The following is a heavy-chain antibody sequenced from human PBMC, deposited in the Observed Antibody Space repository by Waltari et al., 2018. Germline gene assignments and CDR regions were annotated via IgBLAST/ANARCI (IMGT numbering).Heavy chain of an antibody. CDR2: IIPIFGTA. Sequence: QVQLVQSGAEVKKPGSSVKVSGKASGGTFSSYAISWGRQAAGQGIEWMGGIIPIFGTANYAQKFQGRVTITADESTSTAYMELSSLRSEDTAVYYCARNPEPQYCSSTSCYHNWFDPWGQGTLVTVSS. V-gene: IGHV1-69*01. CDR3: ARNPEPQYCSSTSCYHNWFDP. D-gene: IGHD2-2*01. CDR1: GGTFSSYA. J-gene: IGHJ5*02.